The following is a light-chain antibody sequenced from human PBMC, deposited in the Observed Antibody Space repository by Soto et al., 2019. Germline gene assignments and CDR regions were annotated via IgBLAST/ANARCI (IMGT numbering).Light chain of an antibody. V-gene: IGLV2-8*01. CDR1: SSDVGGYNY. Sequence: QSALTQPPSASGSPGQSVTISCTGTSSDVGGYNYVSWYQQHPGKAPKLMIYEVSKRPSGVPDRFSGSKSGSTASLTVSGLQAEDEADCYCSSYAGSNNFDVFGTGTKLTVL. CDR2: EVS. CDR3: SSYAGSNNFDV. J-gene: IGLJ1*01.